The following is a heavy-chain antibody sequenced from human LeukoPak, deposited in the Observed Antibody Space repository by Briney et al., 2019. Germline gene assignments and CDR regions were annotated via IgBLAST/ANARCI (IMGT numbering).Heavy chain of an antibody. CDR1: GFTVSSNY. J-gene: IGHJ3*02. CDR3: AMYYYDSSGYYYADAFDI. Sequence: GGSLRLSCAASGFTVSSNYMSWVRQAPGKGLEWVSVIYSGGSTYYADSVKGSFTISRDNSKNTLYLQMNSLRAEDTAVYYCAMYYYDSSGYYYADAFDIWGQGTMVTVSS. D-gene: IGHD3-22*01. V-gene: IGHV3-66*01. CDR2: IYSGGST.